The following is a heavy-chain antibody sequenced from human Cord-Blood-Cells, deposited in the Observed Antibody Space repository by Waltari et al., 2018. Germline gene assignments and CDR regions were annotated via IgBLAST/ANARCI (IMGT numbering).Heavy chain of an antibody. Sequence: EVQLVESGGGLVQPGGSLRLSCAASGFTVSSNYMSWVRQAPGKGLEWVSVIYSGGSTYDADSVKGRFTISRDNSKNTLYLQMNSLRAEDTAVYYCARDGRRSSYDYWGQGTLVTVSS. D-gene: IGHD6-13*01. J-gene: IGHJ4*02. V-gene: IGHV3-66*01. CDR2: IYSGGST. CDR3: ARDGRRSSYDY. CDR1: GFTVSSNY.